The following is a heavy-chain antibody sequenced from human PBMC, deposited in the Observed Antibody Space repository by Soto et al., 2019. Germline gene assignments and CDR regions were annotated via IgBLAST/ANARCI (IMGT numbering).Heavy chain of an antibody. D-gene: IGHD6-19*01. Sequence: LSLTFAVYGDSLRCHSWNLIRQPPGKGLEWVGEIDQSGSSNYNPSLKSRANISVDTSQNQFSLRLSSMTAADTGVYYCAREDSSGWSGESLDVWGQGTTVTAP. CDR2: IDQSGSS. V-gene: IGHV4-34*01. CDR3: AREDSSGWSGESLDV. J-gene: IGHJ6*02. CDR1: GDSLRCHS.